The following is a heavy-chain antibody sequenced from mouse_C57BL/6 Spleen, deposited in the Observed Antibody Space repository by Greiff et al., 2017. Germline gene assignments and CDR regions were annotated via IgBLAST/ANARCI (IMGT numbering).Heavy chain of an antibody. J-gene: IGHJ4*01. D-gene: IGHD1-1*01. CDR1: GFTFTDYY. CDR2: IRNKANGYTT. V-gene: IGHV7-3*01. CDR3: ARSPGSRDAMDY. Sequence: EVMLVESGGGLVQPGGSLSLSCAASGFTFTDYYMSWVRQPPGKALEWLGFIRNKANGYTTGYSASVKGRFTISSDKSQSILYLQMNALRAEDSATYYCARSPGSRDAMDYRGQGTSVTVSS.